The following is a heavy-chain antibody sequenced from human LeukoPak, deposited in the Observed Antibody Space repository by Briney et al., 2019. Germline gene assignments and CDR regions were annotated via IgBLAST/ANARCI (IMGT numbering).Heavy chain of an antibody. Sequence: GASVKVSCKASGYTFTSYDINWVRQATGQGLEWMGWMNPNSGNTGYAQKFQGRVTMTRDTSISTAYMELSRLRSDDTAVYYCARYTRLGSGYDPNWFDPWGQGTLVTVSS. V-gene: IGHV1-8*02. CDR2: MNPNSGNT. D-gene: IGHD5-12*01. CDR3: ARYTRLGSGYDPNWFDP. J-gene: IGHJ5*02. CDR1: GYTFTSYD.